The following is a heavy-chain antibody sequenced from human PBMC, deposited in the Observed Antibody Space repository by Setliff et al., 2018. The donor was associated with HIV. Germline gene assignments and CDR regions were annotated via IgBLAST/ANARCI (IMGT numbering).Heavy chain of an antibody. V-gene: IGHV5-51*01. CDR1: GYTFTNYW. Sequence: GESLKISCKASGYTFTNYWIGWVRQMPGKGLEWIGVIYPGDYVTRYGPSFQGQVSTSADVSITTAYLQWTSLKASDTAMYYCTRRRRAPGTEDLEACWGQGTLVTVSS. CDR3: TRRRRAPGTEDLEAC. D-gene: IGHD1-26*01. CDR2: IYPGDYVT. J-gene: IGHJ4*02.